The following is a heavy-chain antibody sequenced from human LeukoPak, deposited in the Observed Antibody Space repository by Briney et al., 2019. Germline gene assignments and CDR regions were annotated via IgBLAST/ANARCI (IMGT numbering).Heavy chain of an antibody. CDR2: IYYSGST. V-gene: IGHV4-39*07. CDR3: ARDQYPYGSGSYTDY. J-gene: IGHJ4*02. Sequence: SETLSLTCTVSGGSISSSSYYWGWIRQPPGKGLEWIGSIYYSGSTYYNPSLKSRVTISVDTSKNQFSLKLSSVTAADTAVYYCARDQYPYGSGSYTDYWGQGTLVTVSS. D-gene: IGHD3-10*01. CDR1: GGSISSSSYY.